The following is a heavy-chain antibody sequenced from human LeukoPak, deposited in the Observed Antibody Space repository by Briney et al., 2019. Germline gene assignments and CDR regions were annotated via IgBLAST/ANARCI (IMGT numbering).Heavy chain of an antibody. V-gene: IGHV3-30-3*01. J-gene: IGHJ4*02. CDR1: GFTFSSYA. Sequence: GGSLRLSCAASGFTFSSYAMHWVRQAPDKGLEWVAVISYDGSNKYYADSVKGRFTISRDNSKNTLYLQMNSLRAEDTAVYYCARTFSSGWYSPTDYWGQGTLVTVSS. D-gene: IGHD6-19*01. CDR3: ARTFSSGWYSPTDY. CDR2: ISYDGSNK.